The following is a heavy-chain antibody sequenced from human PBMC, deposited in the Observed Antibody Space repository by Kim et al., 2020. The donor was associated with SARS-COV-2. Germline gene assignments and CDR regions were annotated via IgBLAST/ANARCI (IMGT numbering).Heavy chain of an antibody. CDR3: VKGAWLDY. CDR2: MNRGDDST. CDR1: GFSFSTFD. D-gene: IGHD6-19*01. Sequence: GGSLRLSCVASGFSFSTFDMSWVRQAPGKGLEWVSVMNRGDDSTYYAESVKGRFTVSRDSARNTLYLQMNSLRAEDTAVYYCVKGAWLDYGGPGTLVTV. J-gene: IGHJ4*02. V-gene: IGHV3-23*01.